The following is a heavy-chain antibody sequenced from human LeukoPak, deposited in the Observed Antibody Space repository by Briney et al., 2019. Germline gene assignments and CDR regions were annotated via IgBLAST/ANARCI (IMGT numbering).Heavy chain of an antibody. CDR2: ISGSGGST. CDR1: GFTFNIYA. Sequence: PGGSLRLSCAASGFTFNIYAMSWVRQAPGKGLEWVSGISGSGGSTYYADSVKGRFTISRDTSKNTLYLQMNSLRAEDTAVYYCAKMSGDCSTTTCSNFDYWGQGTLVTVSS. CDR3: AKMSGDCSTTTCSNFDY. V-gene: IGHV3-23*01. J-gene: IGHJ4*02. D-gene: IGHD2-2*01.